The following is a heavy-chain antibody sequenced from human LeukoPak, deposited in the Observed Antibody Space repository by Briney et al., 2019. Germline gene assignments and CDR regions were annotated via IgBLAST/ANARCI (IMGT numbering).Heavy chain of an antibody. CDR2: IYHGGNS. D-gene: IGHD3-22*01. CDR3: ARVVRYDSSGYHPRFDY. Sequence: SETLSLTCAVSGGSMSSSNWWSWVRQPPGKGQEWIGIIYHGGNSYYNPSLKSRVTISLDTSKNQFSLKLSSATAADTAVYYCARVVRYDSSGYHPRFDYWGQGTLVTVSS. J-gene: IGHJ4*02. CDR1: GGSMSSSNW. V-gene: IGHV4-4*02.